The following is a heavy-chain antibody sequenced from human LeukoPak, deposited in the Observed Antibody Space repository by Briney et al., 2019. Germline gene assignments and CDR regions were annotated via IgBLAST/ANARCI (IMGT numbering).Heavy chain of an antibody. J-gene: IGHJ4*02. Sequence: SETLSLTCTVSGGSISSYYWSWIRQPPGKGLEWIGYIYYSGSTNYNPSLKSRVTISVDTSKNQFSLKLSSVTAADTAVYYCARDTEEQLVGGYWGQGTLVTVSS. V-gene: IGHV4-59*01. CDR2: IYYSGST. D-gene: IGHD6-6*01. CDR3: ARDTEEQLVGGY. CDR1: GGSISSYY.